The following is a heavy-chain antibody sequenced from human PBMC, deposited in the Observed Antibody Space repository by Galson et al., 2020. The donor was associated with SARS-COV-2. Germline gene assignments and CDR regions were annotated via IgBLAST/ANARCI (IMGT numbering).Heavy chain of an antibody. CDR1: GYTFTGYY. V-gene: IGHV1-2*02. CDR2: INPNSGGT. J-gene: IGHJ6*02. Sequence: ASVKVSCKASGYTFTGYYMHWVRQAPGQGLEWMGWINPNSGGTNYAQKFQGSVTMTRDTSISTAYMELSRLRSDDTAVYYCAREAISGHYGMDVWGQGTTVTVSS. D-gene: IGHD3-3*01. CDR3: AREAISGHYGMDV.